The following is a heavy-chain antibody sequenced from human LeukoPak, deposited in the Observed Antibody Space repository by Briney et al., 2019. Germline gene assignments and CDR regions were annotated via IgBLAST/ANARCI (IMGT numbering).Heavy chain of an antibody. CDR1: GYTFTSYG. J-gene: IGHJ3*02. D-gene: IGHD6-6*01. CDR3: ARGSGSSAYDPFDI. V-gene: IGHV1-18*01. CDR2: ISAYNGNT. Sequence: ASVKVSCKASGYTFTSYGISWVRQAPGQGLVWMGWISAYNGNTNYAQKLRGRITMTTDTSTSTVYMELRSLRSDDTAVYYCARGSGSSAYDPFDIWGQGTMVTVSS.